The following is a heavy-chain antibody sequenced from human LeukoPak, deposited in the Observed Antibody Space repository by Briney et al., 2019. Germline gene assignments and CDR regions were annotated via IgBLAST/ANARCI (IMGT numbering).Heavy chain of an antibody. D-gene: IGHD3-22*01. V-gene: IGHV1-2*02. CDR3: ARSGRSTSSGYLHANWFDP. Sequence: ASVKVSCKASGYTFTGYYMHWVRQAPGQGLEWMGIINPSGGSTSYAQKFQGRVTMTRDTSISTAYMELSRLRSDDTAVYYCARSGRSTSSGYLHANWFDPWGQGTLVTVSS. J-gene: IGHJ5*02. CDR1: GYTFTGYY. CDR2: INPSGGST.